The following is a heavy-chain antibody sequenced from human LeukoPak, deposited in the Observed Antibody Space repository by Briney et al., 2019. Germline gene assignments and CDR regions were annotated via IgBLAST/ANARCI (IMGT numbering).Heavy chain of an antibody. CDR1: GFTFSSYA. CDR2: ISYDGSNK. J-gene: IGHJ6*02. D-gene: IGHD3-3*01. CDR3: ARAIYDFWSGYYFNHYGMDV. Sequence: GGSLRLSCAASGFTFSSYAMHWVRQAPGKGLEWVAVISYDGSNKYYADSVKGRFTISRDNSKNTLYLQMNSLRAEDTAVYYCARAIYDFWSGYYFNHYGMDVWGQGTTVTVSS. V-gene: IGHV3-30-3*01.